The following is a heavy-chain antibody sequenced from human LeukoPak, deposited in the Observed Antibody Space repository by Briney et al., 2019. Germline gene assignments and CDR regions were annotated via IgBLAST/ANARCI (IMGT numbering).Heavy chain of an antibody. V-gene: IGHV4-59*01. CDR2: IYYSGST. J-gene: IGHJ6*03. Sequence: PSETLSLTCAVYGGSFSGYYWSWIRQPPGKGLEWIGYIYYSGSTNYNPSLKSRVTISVDTSKNQFSLKLSSVTAADTAVYYCAREGGKDYYMDVWGKGTTVTVSS. CDR3: AREGGKDYYMDV. D-gene: IGHD1-26*01. CDR1: GGSFSGYY.